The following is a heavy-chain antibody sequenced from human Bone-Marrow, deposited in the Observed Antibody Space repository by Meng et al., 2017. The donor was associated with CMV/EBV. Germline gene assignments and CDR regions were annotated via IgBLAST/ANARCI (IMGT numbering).Heavy chain of an antibody. D-gene: IGHD5-18*01. CDR1: GFTFTNYA. CDR2: ISGSGDSP. Sequence: GGSLRLSCVASGFTFTNYAMNWVRQAPGKGLEWVSGISGSGDSPYYADSVMGRFSISRDNSKNTLILQMNSLRAEDTAVYYCAKDLSGYSYGYYYGMDVWGQGTTVTVSS. J-gene: IGHJ6*02. V-gene: IGHV3-23*01. CDR3: AKDLSGYSYGYYYGMDV.